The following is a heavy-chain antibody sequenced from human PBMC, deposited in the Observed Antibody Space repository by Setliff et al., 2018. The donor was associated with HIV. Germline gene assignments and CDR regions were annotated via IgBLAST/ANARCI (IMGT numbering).Heavy chain of an antibody. D-gene: IGHD2-15*01. J-gene: IGHJ5*01. V-gene: IGHV4-34*01. CDR1: GGSLTDYD. CDR3: ARGFEGYCSGASCHWFDS. CDR2: ISHSGGT. Sequence: SETLSLTCAVYGGSLTDYDWTWIRQTPAKGLEWIGEISHSGGTNYNPSLKTRLIISRDTSKNQFSLRLSSATVADTAIYYCARGFEGYCSGASCHWFDSWGQGTQVTVS.